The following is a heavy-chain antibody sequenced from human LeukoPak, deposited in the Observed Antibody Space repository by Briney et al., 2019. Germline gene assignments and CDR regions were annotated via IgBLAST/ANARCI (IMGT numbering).Heavy chain of an antibody. Sequence: GGSLRLSCAASGFTFSSYAMSWVRQAPGKGLEWVSAISGSGGSTYYADSVKGRFTISRDNSKNTLYLQMNSLRAEDTAVYYCAKPPGVAGILEALDYWGQGTLVTVSS. CDR1: GFTFSSYA. D-gene: IGHD3-3*01. J-gene: IGHJ4*02. V-gene: IGHV3-23*01. CDR2: ISGSGGST. CDR3: AKPPGVAGILEALDY.